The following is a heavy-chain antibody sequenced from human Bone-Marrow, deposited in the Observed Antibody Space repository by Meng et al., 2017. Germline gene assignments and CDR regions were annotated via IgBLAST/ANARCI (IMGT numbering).Heavy chain of an antibody. Sequence: ASVKVSCKAFGYIFTSYVINWVRQATGQGLEWMGGMNSNSGNTGYTQKFQGRVTLTRHTPISTVYMEMSSLRSEDTDVYYCTRVETWWNIALAGPRDGFDIWGQGTMVTVSS. CDR3: TRVETWWNIALAGPRDGFDI. J-gene: IGHJ3*02. CDR2: MNSNSGNT. D-gene: IGHD6-19*01. CDR1: GYIFTSYV. V-gene: IGHV1-8*03.